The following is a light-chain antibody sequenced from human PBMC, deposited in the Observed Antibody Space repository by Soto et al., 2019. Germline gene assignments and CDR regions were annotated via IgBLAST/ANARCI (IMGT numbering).Light chain of an antibody. V-gene: IGKV3-15*01. CDR3: QQYNDWWT. CDR1: QSVNNN. Sequence: VVMTQSPVTLSVSPGERATLSCRASQSVNNNLAWYQQKPGQAPRLLIYGASTRATGVPARFSGSGSGTDFTLTISSLQSGDLAVYYCQQYNDWWTFGQGT. CDR2: GAS. J-gene: IGKJ1*01.